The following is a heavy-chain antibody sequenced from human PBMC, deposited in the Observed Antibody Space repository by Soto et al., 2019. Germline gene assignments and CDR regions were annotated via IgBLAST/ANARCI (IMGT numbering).Heavy chain of an antibody. J-gene: IGHJ4*02. D-gene: IGHD6-13*01. V-gene: IGHV3-30-3*01. CDR3: ARVSGSSWPY. Sequence: PGGSLRLSCAASGFTFSSYAMHWVRQAPGKGPEWVAVISYDGSNKYYADSVKGRFTISRDNSKNTLYLQMNSLRAEDTAVYYCARVSGSSWPYWGQGTLVTVSS. CDR2: ISYDGSNK. CDR1: GFTFSSYA.